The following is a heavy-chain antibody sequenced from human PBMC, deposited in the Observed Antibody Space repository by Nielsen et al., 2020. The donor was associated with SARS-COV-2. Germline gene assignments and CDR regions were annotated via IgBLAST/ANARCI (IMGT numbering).Heavy chain of an antibody. J-gene: IGHJ6*03. CDR2: IYYSGST. CDR3: ARSIFGVVDLYYYYYYMDV. V-gene: IGHV4-39*01. D-gene: IGHD3-3*01. Sequence: WIRQPPGKGLEWIGSIYYSGSTYYSPSLKSRVTISVDTSKNQFSLKLSSVTAADTAVYYCARSIFGVVDLYYYYYYMDVWGKGTTVTVSS.